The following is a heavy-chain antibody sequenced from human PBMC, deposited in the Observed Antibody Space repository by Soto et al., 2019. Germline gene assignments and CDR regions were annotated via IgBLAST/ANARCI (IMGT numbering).Heavy chain of an antibody. CDR2: INSDGSST. J-gene: IGHJ4*02. V-gene: IGHV3-74*01. CDR3: ATGDRTHVTYCTNGVCQLQSGSGPDY. Sequence: GGSLRLSCAASGFTFSSYWMHWVRQAPGKGLVWVSRINSDGSSTSYADSVKGRFTISRDNAKNTLYLQMNSLRAEDTAVYYCATGDRTHVTYCTNGVCQLQSGSGPDYWGQGTLVTVSS. D-gene: IGHD2-8*01. CDR1: GFTFSSYW.